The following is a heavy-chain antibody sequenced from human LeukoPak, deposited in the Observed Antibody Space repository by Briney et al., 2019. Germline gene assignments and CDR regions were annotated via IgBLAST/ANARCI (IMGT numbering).Heavy chain of an antibody. CDR2: IKQDGSQE. J-gene: IGHJ4*02. CDR3: ARGVPYDSWSGPHYSDY. D-gene: IGHD3-3*01. V-gene: IGHV3-7*01. CDR1: RFTLSTYW. Sequence: GGSLRLSCAASRFTLSTYWMSWVRQAPGKGLEWVAHIKQDGSQEYYVDSVKGRFTISRDSAKNSLYLQMNSLRAEDTAVYYCARGVPYDSWSGPHYSDYWGQGTLVAVSS.